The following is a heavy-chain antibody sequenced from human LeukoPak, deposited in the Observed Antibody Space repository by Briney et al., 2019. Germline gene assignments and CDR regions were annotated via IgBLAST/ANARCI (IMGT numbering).Heavy chain of an antibody. CDR2: IYYSGST. D-gene: IGHD7-27*01. CDR1: GGSISSYY. V-gene: IGHV4-59*01. CDR3: ARSLFTPGYNWFDP. Sequence: PSETLSHTCTVSGGSISSYYWSWIRQPPGKGLEWIGYIYYSGSTNYNPSLKSRVTISVDTSKNQFSLKLSSVTAADTAVYYCARSLFTPGYNWFDPWGQGTLVTVSS. J-gene: IGHJ5*02.